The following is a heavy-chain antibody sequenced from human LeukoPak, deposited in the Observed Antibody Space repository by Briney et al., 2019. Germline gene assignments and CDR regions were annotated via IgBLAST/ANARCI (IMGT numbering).Heavy chain of an antibody. CDR2: INPNSGGT. D-gene: IGHD2-2*01. CDR3: ARDESVVPAAESEGFDY. Sequence: GASVKVSCKASGYTFTGYYMHWVRQAPGQGLEWMGWINPNSGGTNYAQEFQGRVTMTRDTSISTAYMELSRLRSDDTAVYYCARDESVVPAAESEGFDYWGQGTLVTVSS. J-gene: IGHJ4*02. V-gene: IGHV1-2*02. CDR1: GYTFTGYY.